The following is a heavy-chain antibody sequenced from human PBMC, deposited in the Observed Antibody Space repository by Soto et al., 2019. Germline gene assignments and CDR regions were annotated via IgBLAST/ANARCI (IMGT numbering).Heavy chain of an antibody. J-gene: IGHJ3*02. CDR1: GFTFSSYG. V-gene: IGHV3-33*01. CDR2: IWFDGSDK. CDR3: ARLYCSSSSCYSVGAFDI. D-gene: IGHD2-2*01. Sequence: GGSLRLSCAASGFTFSSYGMHGVRQAPGKGLEWVALIWFDGSDKYYVDSVKGRFTISRDNSKNTVHLQMNSLRVEDTAVYYCARLYCSSSSCYSVGAFDIRGQGTVVTVS.